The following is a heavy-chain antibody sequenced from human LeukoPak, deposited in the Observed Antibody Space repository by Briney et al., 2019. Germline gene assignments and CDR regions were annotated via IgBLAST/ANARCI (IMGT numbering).Heavy chain of an antibody. D-gene: IGHD1-7*01. J-gene: IGHJ4*02. V-gene: IGHV3-30*02. Sequence: PGGSLRLSCAVSGFIFSDHGMHWVRQAPGKGLEWVAFIRYDASNRYYAESVRGRFTISRDNSKNILYLQLNSLRVEDTAVYYCAKDGNFRVPGEDWGQGALVTVSS. CDR2: IRYDASNR. CDR3: AKDGNFRVPGED. CDR1: GFIFSDHG.